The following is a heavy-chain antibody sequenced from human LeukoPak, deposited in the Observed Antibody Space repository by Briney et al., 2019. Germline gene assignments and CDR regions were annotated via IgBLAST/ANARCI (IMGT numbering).Heavy chain of an antibody. J-gene: IGHJ6*02. CDR3: ARDLGGLISLNYGMDV. D-gene: IGHD3-16*01. CDR2: INPSGGST. V-gene: IGHV1-46*01. CDR1: GYTFTSYY. Sequence: GASVKVSCKASGYTFTSYYMHWVRQAPGQGLEWMGIINPSGGSTSYAQKFQGRVTMTRDTSTSTVYMELSSLRSEDTAVYYCARDLGGLISLNYGMDVWGQGTTVTVSS.